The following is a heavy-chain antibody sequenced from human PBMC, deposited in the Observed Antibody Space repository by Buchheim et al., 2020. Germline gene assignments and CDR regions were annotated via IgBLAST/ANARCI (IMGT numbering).Heavy chain of an antibody. CDR1: GFTFSSYE. Sequence: EVQLVESGGGLVQPGGSLRLSCAASGFTFSSYEMNWVRQAPGKGPEWVSYISSSGSTIYYADSVKGRFTISRDNAKNSLYLQMNSLRAEDTAVYYCASHRAEGFWSGYYTDPYYYYGMDVWGQGTT. CDR3: ASHRAEGFWSGYYTDPYYYYGMDV. V-gene: IGHV3-48*03. J-gene: IGHJ6*02. CDR2: ISSSGSTI. D-gene: IGHD3-3*01.